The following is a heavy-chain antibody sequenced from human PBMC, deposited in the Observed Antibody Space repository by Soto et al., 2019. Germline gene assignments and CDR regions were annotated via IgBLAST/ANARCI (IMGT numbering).Heavy chain of an antibody. CDR1: GGSISSYY. J-gene: IGHJ5*02. CDR3: ARFGAPYRSGGSCYSGSWFDP. D-gene: IGHD2-15*01. Sequence: PSATLSLTCTVSGGSISSYYWSWIRQPPGKGLEWIGYIYYSGSTNYNPSLKSRVTISVDTSKNQFSLKLSSVTAADTAVYYCARFGAPYRSGGSCYSGSWFDPWGQGTLVTVS. V-gene: IGHV4-59*01. CDR2: IYYSGST.